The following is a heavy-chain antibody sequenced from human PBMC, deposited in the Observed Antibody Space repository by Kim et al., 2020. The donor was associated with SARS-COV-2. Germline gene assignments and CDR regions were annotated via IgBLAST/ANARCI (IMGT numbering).Heavy chain of an antibody. CDR3: ARVSSRFFNYYAMDV. D-gene: IGHD2-8*01. J-gene: IGHJ6*02. CDR1: GFTFRSYA. Sequence: GGSLRLSCAASGFTFRSYAFHWVRQAPGKGLEWVAVIWSDANKIYYADSVKGRFTISRDNSKNTLYLQMNRLRAEDTAVYYCARVSSRFFNYYAMDVWGQGTTVTVSS. CDR2: IWSDANKI. V-gene: IGHV3-33*01.